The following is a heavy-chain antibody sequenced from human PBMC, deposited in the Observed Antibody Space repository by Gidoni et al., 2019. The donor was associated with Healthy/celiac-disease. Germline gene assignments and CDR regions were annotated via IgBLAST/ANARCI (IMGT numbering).Heavy chain of an antibody. J-gene: IGHJ2*01. CDR3: ARLSRYYYDSSGYYSQALWYFDL. CDR1: GYSFTSYW. CDR2: IDPSDSYT. D-gene: IGHD3-22*01. V-gene: IGHV5-10-1*03. Sequence: EVQLVQSGAEVTKPGEALRISCKGSGYSFTSYWISWVRQMPGKGLEWMGRIDPSDSYTNYSPSFQGHVTISADKSISTAYLQWSSLKASDTAMYYCARLSRYYYDSSGYYSQALWYFDLWGRGTLVTVSS.